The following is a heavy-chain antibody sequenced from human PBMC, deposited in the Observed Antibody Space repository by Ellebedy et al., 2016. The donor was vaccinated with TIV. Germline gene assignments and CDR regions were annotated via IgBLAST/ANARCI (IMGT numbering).Heavy chain of an antibody. Sequence: AASVKVSCKTSGYTFTSYGISWVRQAPGQGLEWMGWISAYNGNTNYAQMLQGRVTMTPDTFTSTAYMELRSLRSDETAVYYCARYCNSTTRSNWFDPWGQGTLVTVSS. CDR1: GYTFTSYG. CDR2: ISAYNGNT. D-gene: IGHD2/OR15-2a*01. CDR3: ARYCNSTTRSNWFDP. V-gene: IGHV1-18*04. J-gene: IGHJ5*02.